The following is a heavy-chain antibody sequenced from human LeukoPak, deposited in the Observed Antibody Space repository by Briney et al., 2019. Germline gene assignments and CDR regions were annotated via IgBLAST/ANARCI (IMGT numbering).Heavy chain of an antibody. CDR1: GGSISSGSYY. CDR3: ARYYYDSSGYYYCFDY. CDR2: IYTSGST. J-gene: IGHJ4*02. Sequence: SETLSLTCTVSGGSISSGSYYWSWIRQPAGKGLEWIGRIYTSGSTNYNPSLKSRVTISVDTSKNQFSLKLSSVTAADTAVYYCARYYYDSSGYYYCFDYWGQGTLVTVSS. V-gene: IGHV4-61*02. D-gene: IGHD3-22*01.